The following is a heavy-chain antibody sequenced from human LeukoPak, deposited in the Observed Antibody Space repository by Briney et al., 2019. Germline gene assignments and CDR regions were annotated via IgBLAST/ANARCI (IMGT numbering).Heavy chain of an antibody. D-gene: IGHD1-26*01. Sequence: GGSLRLSCAASEFTFSTYAMNWVRQAPGKGLEWVSAISGSGGSTYYADSVKGRFTISRDNSKNTLYLQMNSLRAEDTAVYYCARSPSGRYSLIGFLGNWGQGTLVTVSS. CDR1: EFTFSTYA. CDR2: ISGSGGST. J-gene: IGHJ4*02. CDR3: ARSPSGRYSLIGFLGN. V-gene: IGHV3-23*01.